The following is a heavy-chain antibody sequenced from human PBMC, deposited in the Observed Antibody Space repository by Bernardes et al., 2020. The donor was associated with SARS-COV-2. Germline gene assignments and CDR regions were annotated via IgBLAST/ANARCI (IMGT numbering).Heavy chain of an antibody. V-gene: IGHV4-59*11. CDR1: GGPIGSHY. CDR2: VYFTGNT. CDR3: ARDVFLGSSWDQSYYGMDV. J-gene: IGHJ6*02. Sequence: FETLSLTCTVSGGPIGSHYWSWIRQSPGKGLEWIGNVYFTGNTNHNPSLRSRAIIGIDTSKSQFSLRLNSVTAADAAVYYCARDVFLGSSWDQSYYGMDVWGQGTTVTVSS. D-gene: IGHD6-13*01.